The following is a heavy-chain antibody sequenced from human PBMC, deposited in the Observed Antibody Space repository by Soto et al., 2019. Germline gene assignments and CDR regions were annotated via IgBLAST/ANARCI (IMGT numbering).Heavy chain of an antibody. CDR3: ARGLIYDSSGYYFDY. D-gene: IGHD3-22*01. CDR2: INPSGGST. Sequence: ASVKVSCKASGYTFTSYYMHWVRQAPGQGLEWMGIINPSGGSTRYAQRFQGRVTMTRDTSTSTVYMELSSLRSEDTAVYYCARGLIYDSSGYYFDYWGQGTLVTVSS. V-gene: IGHV1-46*01. CDR1: GYTFTSYY. J-gene: IGHJ4*02.